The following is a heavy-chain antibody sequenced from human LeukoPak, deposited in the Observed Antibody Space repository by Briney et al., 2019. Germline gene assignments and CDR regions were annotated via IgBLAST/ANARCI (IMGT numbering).Heavy chain of an antibody. J-gene: IGHJ4*02. V-gene: IGHV1-46*01. Sequence: ASVKVSCKASGYTFTSYHMHWVRQAPGQGLEWMGIINPSGGSTSYAQKFQGRVTMTRDTSTSTVYMELSSLRSEDTALYYCARITGYCSGGGCPGGHWGQGTLVTVSS. CDR1: GYTFTSYH. CDR3: ARITGYCSGGGCPGGH. CDR2: INPSGGST. D-gene: IGHD2-15*01.